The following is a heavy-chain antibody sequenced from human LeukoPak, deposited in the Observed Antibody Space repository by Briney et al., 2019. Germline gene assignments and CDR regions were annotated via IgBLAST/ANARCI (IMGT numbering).Heavy chain of an antibody. CDR1: GSSVSSYY. V-gene: IGHV4-59*02. Sequence: SETLSLTCTVSGSSVSSYYWSWIRQPPGKGLEWIGYIYYSGCTNYNPSLKSRVTISVDTSKNQFSLKLSSVTAADTAVYYCARGLVDAFDIWGQGTMVTVSS. CDR3: ARGLVDAFDI. CDR2: IYYSGCT. J-gene: IGHJ3*02.